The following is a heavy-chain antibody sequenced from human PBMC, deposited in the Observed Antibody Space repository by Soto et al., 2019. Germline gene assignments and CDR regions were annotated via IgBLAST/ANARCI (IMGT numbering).Heavy chain of an antibody. Sequence: PGGSLRLSCAASGFTFSSYEMNWVRQAPGKGLEWVSYISSSGSTIYYADSVKGRFTISRDNSKNTLYLQMNSLRAEDTAVYYCARDLALAGNYWGQGVLVTVSS. D-gene: IGHD6-19*01. J-gene: IGHJ4*02. CDR1: GFTFSSYE. V-gene: IGHV3-48*03. CDR3: ARDLALAGNY. CDR2: ISSSGSTI.